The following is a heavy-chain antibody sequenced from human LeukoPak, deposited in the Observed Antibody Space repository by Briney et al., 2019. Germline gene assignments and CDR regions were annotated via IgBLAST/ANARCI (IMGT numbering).Heavy chain of an antibody. V-gene: IGHV4-59*12. J-gene: IGHJ5*02. D-gene: IGHD3-10*01. CDR3: ARSYYGPNWFDP. CDR2: IYYSGST. CDR1: GGSISSYY. Sequence: SETLSLTCTVSGGSISSYYWSWIRQPPGKGLEWIGYIYYSGSTNYNPSLKSRVTISVDTSKNQFSLKLSSVTAADTAVYYCARSYYGPNWFDPWGQGTLVTVSS.